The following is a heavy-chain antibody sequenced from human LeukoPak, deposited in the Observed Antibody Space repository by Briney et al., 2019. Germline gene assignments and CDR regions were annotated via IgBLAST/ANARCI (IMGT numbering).Heavy chain of an antibody. Sequence: GGSLRLSCAASGFTFSSYSMNWVRQAPGKGLEWVSSISSSSSYIYYADSVKGRFTISRDNAKNSLYLQMNSLRAEDTAVYYCAKDDYSNRIFDYWGQGTLVTVSS. J-gene: IGHJ4*02. V-gene: IGHV3-21*01. CDR2: ISSSSSYI. CDR3: AKDDYSNRIFDY. CDR1: GFTFSSYS. D-gene: IGHD4-11*01.